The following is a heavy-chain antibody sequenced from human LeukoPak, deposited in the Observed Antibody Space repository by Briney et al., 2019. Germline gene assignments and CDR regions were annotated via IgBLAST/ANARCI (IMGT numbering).Heavy chain of an antibody. CDR2: IYYSGST. J-gene: IGHJ3*02. V-gene: IGHV4-59*01. D-gene: IGHD6-19*01. CDR1: GGSISSYY. CDR3: ARAGIVVAGTKDAFDI. Sequence: SETLSLTCTVSGGSISSYYWSWIRQPPGKGLEWIGYIYYSGSTNYNPSLKSRVAISVDTSKNQFSLKLSSVTAADTAVYYCARAGIVVAGTKDAFDIWGQGTMVTVSS.